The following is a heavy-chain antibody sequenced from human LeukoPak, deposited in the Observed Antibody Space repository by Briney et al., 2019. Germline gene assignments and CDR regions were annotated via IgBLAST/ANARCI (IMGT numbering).Heavy chain of an antibody. CDR3: AKDSDYYDSSGYTFDY. CDR1: GFTFDNFA. J-gene: IGHJ4*02. V-gene: IGHV3-23*01. CDR2: ISGTGGAT. Sequence: PGGSLRLSCAASGFTFDNFAINWVRQAPGKGLEWVSAISGTGGATYYADSVKGRSTISRDNSKNTLYLQMNSLRAEDTAVYYCAKDSDYYDSSGYTFDYWGQGTLVTVSS. D-gene: IGHD3-22*01.